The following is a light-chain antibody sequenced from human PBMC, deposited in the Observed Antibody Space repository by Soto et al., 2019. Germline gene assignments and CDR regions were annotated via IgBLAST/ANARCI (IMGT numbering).Light chain of an antibody. CDR2: EVN. Sequence: QSVLTQPPSASGSPGQSVAISCTGTSSDVGGYNYVSWYQQHPGKAPKLMVYEVNKRPSGVPDRFSGSKSGNTASLTVSGLQAEDEADCYCSSYAGSSNVFXTGTKVTVL. V-gene: IGLV2-8*01. CDR1: SSDVGGYNY. CDR3: SSYAGSSNV. J-gene: IGLJ1*01.